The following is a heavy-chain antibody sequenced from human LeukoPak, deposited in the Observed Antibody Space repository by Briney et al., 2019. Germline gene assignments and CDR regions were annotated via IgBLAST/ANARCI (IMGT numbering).Heavy chain of an antibody. CDR3: ARPNYYDSSGYYYFDY. V-gene: IGHV5-51*01. Sequence: GESLQISCKGSGYSFTSYWIGWVRQMPGKGLEWMGIIYPGDSDTRYSPSFQGQVTISADKSISTAYLQWSSLKASDTAMYYCARPNYYDSSGYYYFDYWGQGTLVTVSS. CDR2: IYPGDSDT. D-gene: IGHD3-22*01. CDR1: GYSFTSYW. J-gene: IGHJ4*02.